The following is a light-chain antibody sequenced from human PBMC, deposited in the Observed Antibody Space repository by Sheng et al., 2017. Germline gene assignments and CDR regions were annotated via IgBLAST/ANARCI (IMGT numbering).Light chain of an antibody. J-gene: IGKJ1*01. V-gene: IGKV1-5*03. CDR1: QTISSW. CDR2: KAS. CDR3: QQYSGYPTWT. Sequence: DIQMTQSPSTLSASVGDRVTITCRASQTISSWLAWYQQKPGKAPKLLIYKASSLESGVPSRFSGSGSGTEFTLTISSLQPDDFATYYCQQYSGYPTWTFGPGTKVEFK.